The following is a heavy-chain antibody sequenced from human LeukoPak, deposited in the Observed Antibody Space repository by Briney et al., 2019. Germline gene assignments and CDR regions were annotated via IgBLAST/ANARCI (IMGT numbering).Heavy chain of an antibody. Sequence: SQTLSLTCTVSGGSISSGGYYWSWIRQHPGKGLEWIGYIYYSGSTYYNPSLKSRVTKSVDTSKNQFSLKLSSVTAADTAVYYCATYYDFWSGCFDYWGQGTLVTVSS. CDR2: IYYSGST. CDR1: GGSISSGGYY. V-gene: IGHV4-31*03. CDR3: ATYYDFWSGCFDY. J-gene: IGHJ4*02. D-gene: IGHD3-3*01.